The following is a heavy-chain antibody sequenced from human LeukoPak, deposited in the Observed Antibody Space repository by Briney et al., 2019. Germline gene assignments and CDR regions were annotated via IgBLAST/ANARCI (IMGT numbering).Heavy chain of an antibody. D-gene: IGHD6-19*01. CDR2: IYHSGST. J-gene: IGHJ4*02. Sequence: SETLSLTCTVSGGSISSGYYWGWIRQPPGKGLEWIGSIYHSGSTYYNPSLKSRVTISVDTSKNQFSLKLSSVTAADTAVYYCARGVAVAGGFDYWGQGTLVTVSS. CDR1: GGSISSGYY. CDR3: ARGVAVAGGFDY. V-gene: IGHV4-38-2*02.